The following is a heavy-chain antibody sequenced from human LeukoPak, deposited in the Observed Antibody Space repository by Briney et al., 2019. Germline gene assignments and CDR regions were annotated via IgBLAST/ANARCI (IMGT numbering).Heavy chain of an antibody. Sequence: GGSLRLSCAASGFIVSSNYMPWVRQAPGKGLEWVSVIYNGGSTNYADSVKGRFTISRDNSKNTLYLQMNSLRADDTAMYYCAGSAPSDTRRMYYFDYWGQGTLVTVSS. CDR3: AGSAPSDTRRMYYFDY. D-gene: IGHD2-2*01. V-gene: IGHV3-53*01. CDR2: IYNGGST. CDR1: GFIVSSNY. J-gene: IGHJ4*02.